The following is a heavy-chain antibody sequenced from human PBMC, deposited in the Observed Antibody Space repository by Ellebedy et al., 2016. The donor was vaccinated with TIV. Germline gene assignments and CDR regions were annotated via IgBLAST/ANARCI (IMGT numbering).Heavy chain of an antibody. Sequence: ASVKVSCKSSGGTFSSCAINWVRQAPGQGLEWMGWINPNSGDTNYAQNFQGRVTMTRDTSVSTAYMELSSLGSEDTAVYYCARDLTGDANLWGQGTLVTVSS. V-gene: IGHV1-2*02. CDR2: INPNSGDT. CDR1: GGTFSSCA. J-gene: IGHJ5*02. D-gene: IGHD7-27*01. CDR3: ARDLTGDANL.